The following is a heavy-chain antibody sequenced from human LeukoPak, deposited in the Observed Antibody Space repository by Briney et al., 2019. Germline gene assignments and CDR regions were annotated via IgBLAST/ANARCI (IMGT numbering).Heavy chain of an antibody. D-gene: IGHD1-14*01. CDR1: GGSISSYY. V-gene: IGHV4-59*01. CDR2: IYYSGST. Sequence: SETLSLTCTVSGGSISSYYWSWIRQPPGKGLEWIGYIYYSGSTNYNPSLKSRVTISVDTSKNQFSLKLSSVTAADTAVYYCARDLPELGFDPWGQGTLVTVSS. CDR3: ARDLPELGFDP. J-gene: IGHJ5*02.